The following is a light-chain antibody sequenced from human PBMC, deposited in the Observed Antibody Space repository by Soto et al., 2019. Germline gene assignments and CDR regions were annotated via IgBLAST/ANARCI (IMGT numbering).Light chain of an antibody. Sequence: DIQMTQSPSSLSASVGDRVTITCRASQSISTYLNWYQQKLGKAPRLLIYAATTLQSGVPSRFSGSGSGVDFTLTISSLQPEDFATYYCQQTYSTPYTFGQGPRWIS. CDR2: AAT. CDR1: QSISTY. J-gene: IGKJ2*01. CDR3: QQTYSTPYT. V-gene: IGKV1-39*01.